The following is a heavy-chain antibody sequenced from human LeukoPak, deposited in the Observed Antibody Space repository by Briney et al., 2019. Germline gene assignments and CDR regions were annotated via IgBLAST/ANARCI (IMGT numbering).Heavy chain of an antibody. V-gene: IGHV4-31*03. CDR3: ARTGYSSSWYWFDP. D-gene: IGHD6-13*01. J-gene: IGHJ5*02. CDR1: GGSISSGGHY. Sequence: SETLSLTCTVSGGSISSGGHYWSWIRQHPGKGLEWIGYIYYSGSTYYNPSLKSRVTISVDTSKNQFSLKLSSVTAADTAVYYCARTGYSSSWYWFDPWGQGTLVTVSS. CDR2: IYYSGST.